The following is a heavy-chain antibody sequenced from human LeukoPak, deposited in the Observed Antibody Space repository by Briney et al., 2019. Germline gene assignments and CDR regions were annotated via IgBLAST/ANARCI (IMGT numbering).Heavy chain of an antibody. Sequence: PGGSLRLSCAASGFTFSSYWMHWVRQAPGKGLQWVANIKKDGSEKYYVDSVKGRFTISRDNAKNSVYLQMNSLRAEDTAVYYCAGGSGWLIDYWGQGTLVTVSS. J-gene: IGHJ4*02. CDR1: GFTFSSYW. CDR2: IKKDGSEK. D-gene: IGHD6-19*01. V-gene: IGHV3-7*04. CDR3: AGGSGWLIDY.